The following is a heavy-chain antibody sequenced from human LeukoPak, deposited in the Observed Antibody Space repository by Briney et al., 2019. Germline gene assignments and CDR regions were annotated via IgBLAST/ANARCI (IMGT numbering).Heavy chain of an antibody. CDR3: AKLAAASEYSFTDV. V-gene: IGHV3-23*01. CDR2: ISVSGDKT. CDR1: GFTFSTYA. Sequence: PGGSLRLSCAASGFTFSTYAMSWVRQAPGKGLEWVSAISVSGDKTYYAGSVKGRHTISRDNSKNTLLLQMNSLRAEDTAVYYCAKLAAASEYSFTDVWGQGTTVTVSS. J-gene: IGHJ6*02. D-gene: IGHD2-15*01.